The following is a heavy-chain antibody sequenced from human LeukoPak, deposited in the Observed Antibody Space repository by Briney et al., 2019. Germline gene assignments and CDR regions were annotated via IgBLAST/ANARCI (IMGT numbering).Heavy chain of an antibody. J-gene: IGHJ5*02. D-gene: IGHD3-3*01. CDR1: GFTSSSYW. CDR2: IKQDGSEK. Sequence: GGSLSLSCAASGFTSSSYWMSWVRQAPGKGLEWVANIKQDGSEKYYVDSVKGRFTISRDNAKNSLYLQMNSLRAEDTAVYYCAYDFWSGYYKDWFDPWGQGTLVTVSS. V-gene: IGHV3-7*01. CDR3: AYDFWSGYYKDWFDP.